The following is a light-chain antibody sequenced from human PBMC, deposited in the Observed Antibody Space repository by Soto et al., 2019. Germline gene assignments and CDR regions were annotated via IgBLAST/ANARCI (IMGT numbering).Light chain of an antibody. CDR2: AAS. Sequence: DIQMTQSPSSLSASVRDRGTITCRASQSISSYLHWYQQRPGKAPKLLIYAASSLQSGVPSRFSGSGSGTDFSLTISSLQPEDFASYYCQQSFSTPQTFGQGTKVDIK. CDR3: QQSFSTPQT. V-gene: IGKV1-39*01. J-gene: IGKJ1*01. CDR1: QSISSY.